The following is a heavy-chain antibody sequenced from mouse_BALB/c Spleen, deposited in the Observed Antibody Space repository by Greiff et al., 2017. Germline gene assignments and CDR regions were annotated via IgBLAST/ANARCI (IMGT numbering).Heavy chain of an antibody. CDR1: GFTFSSFG. CDR2: ISSGSSTI. CDR3: ARRASYWYFDV. J-gene: IGHJ1*01. D-gene: IGHD3-1*01. V-gene: IGHV5-17*02. Sequence: EVKVVESGGGLVQPGGSRKLSCAASGFTFSSFGMHWVRQAPEKGLEWVAYISSGSSTIYYADTVKGRFTISRDNPKNTLFLQMTSLRSEDTAMYYCARRASYWYFDVWGAGTTVTVSS.